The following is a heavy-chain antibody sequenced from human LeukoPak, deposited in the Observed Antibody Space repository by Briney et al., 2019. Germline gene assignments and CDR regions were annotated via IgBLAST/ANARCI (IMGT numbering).Heavy chain of an antibody. CDR1: GGSISSGGYY. D-gene: IGHD6-13*01. Sequence: SETLSLTCTVSGGSISSGGYYWSWIRQHPGKGLEWIGYIYYSGSTYCNPSLKSRVTISVDTSKNQFSLKLSSVTAADTAVYYCARVVIAAAGIDYWGQGTLVTVSS. CDR2: IYYSGST. CDR3: ARVVIAAAGIDY. J-gene: IGHJ4*02. V-gene: IGHV4-31*03.